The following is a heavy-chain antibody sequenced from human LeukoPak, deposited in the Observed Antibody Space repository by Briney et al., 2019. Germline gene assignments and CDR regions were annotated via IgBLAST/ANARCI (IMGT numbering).Heavy chain of an antibody. Sequence: GASVKVSCKASGYTFTGYYIHWVRQAPGQGLEWMGWINPNSGGTNYAQKFQGRATMTRDTSISTAYMELSRLRSDDTAVYYCARVKNYYDSSGYLYYFDYWGQGTLVTVSS. D-gene: IGHD3-22*01. CDR1: GYTFTGYY. J-gene: IGHJ4*02. CDR3: ARVKNYYDSSGYLYYFDY. CDR2: INPNSGGT. V-gene: IGHV1-2*02.